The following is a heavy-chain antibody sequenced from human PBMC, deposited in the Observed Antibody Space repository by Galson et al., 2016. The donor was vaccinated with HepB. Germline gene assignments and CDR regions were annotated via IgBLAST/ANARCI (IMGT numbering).Heavy chain of an antibody. J-gene: IGHJ4*02. Sequence: SLRLSCAASGFTFSNYWMSWVRQAPGKGLEWVASIKQDGSDKYYVDSVKGRFTISRDNAKNSLFLQMNSLRTEDTAFYYCVKDIIALGNYYFDYWGQGTLGTVSS. CDR1: GFTFSNYW. V-gene: IGHV3-7*03. CDR2: IKQDGSDK. CDR3: VKDIIALGNYYFDY. D-gene: IGHD3-3*01.